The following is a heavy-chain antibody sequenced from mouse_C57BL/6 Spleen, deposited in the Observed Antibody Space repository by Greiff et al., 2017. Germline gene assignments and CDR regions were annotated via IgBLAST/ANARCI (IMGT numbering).Heavy chain of an antibody. J-gene: IGHJ4*01. D-gene: IGHD2-4*01. CDR2: IRLKSDNYAT. CDR1: GFTFSNYW. CDR3: TGPDYDGAMDY. Sequence: EVKVEESGGGLVQPGGSMKLSCVASGFTFSNYWMNWVRQSPEKGLEWVAQIRLKSDNYATHYAESVKGRFTISRDDSKSSVYLQMNNLRAEDTGIYYCTGPDYDGAMDYWGQGTSVTVSS. V-gene: IGHV6-3*01.